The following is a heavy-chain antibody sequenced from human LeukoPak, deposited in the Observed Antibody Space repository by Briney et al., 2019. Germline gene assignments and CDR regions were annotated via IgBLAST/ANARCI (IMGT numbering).Heavy chain of an antibody. J-gene: IGHJ4*02. CDR1: GFTFSSYA. D-gene: IGHD1-1*01. CDR2: ISSGGGST. CDR3: ARYTTDRTENDY. V-gene: IGHV3-23*01. Sequence: GGSLRLSCAASGFTFSSYAMSWVRQAPGKGLEWVSGISSGGGSTYYADSVKGRFTISRDNSKNTLYLQMTSLRAEDTALYYCARYTTDRTENDYWGQGTLVTVSS.